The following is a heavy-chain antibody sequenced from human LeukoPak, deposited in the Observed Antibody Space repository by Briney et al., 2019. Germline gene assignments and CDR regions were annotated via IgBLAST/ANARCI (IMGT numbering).Heavy chain of an antibody. J-gene: IGHJ5*02. CDR3: ARVRRITMIVDL. D-gene: IGHD3-22*01. CDR2: LSYSGST. CDR1: GGSVSSSSYY. Sequence: SETLSLTCTVSGGSVSSSSYYWSWIRQPPGKGLEWIGYLSYSGSTYYIPSLKSRVTISVDTSKNQFSLKLSSVTAADTAVYYCARVRRITMIVDLWGQGTLVTVSS. V-gene: IGHV4-61*01.